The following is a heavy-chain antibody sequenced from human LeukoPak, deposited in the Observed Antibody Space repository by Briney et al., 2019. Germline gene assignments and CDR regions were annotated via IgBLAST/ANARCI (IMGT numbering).Heavy chain of an antibody. CDR3: AKNGYPHYYYGMDV. CDR2: ISYDGSNN. CDR1: GFTFSSYG. Sequence: GGSLRLSCAASGFTFSSYGMHWVRQAPGKGLEWVAVISYDGSNNYYADSVKGRFTISRDNSKNTLYLQMNSLIAEDTAVYYCAKNGYPHYYYGMDVWGQGTTVTVSS. D-gene: IGHD5-18*01. V-gene: IGHV3-30*18. J-gene: IGHJ6*02.